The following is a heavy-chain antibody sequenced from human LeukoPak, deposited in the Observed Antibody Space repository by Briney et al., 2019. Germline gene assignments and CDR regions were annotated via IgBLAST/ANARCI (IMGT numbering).Heavy chain of an antibody. CDR1: GYTFPIYF. Sequence: ASVKVSCKASGYTFPIYFMHWVRQAPGQGLEWMGIINPTGGSTTYAQKFQGRVTMTRDTSTSTVYMELSSLRSDDTAVYYCARTAARRFDYWGQGTLVTVSS. D-gene: IGHD6-6*01. J-gene: IGHJ4*02. V-gene: IGHV1-46*01. CDR2: INPTGGST. CDR3: ARTAARRFDY.